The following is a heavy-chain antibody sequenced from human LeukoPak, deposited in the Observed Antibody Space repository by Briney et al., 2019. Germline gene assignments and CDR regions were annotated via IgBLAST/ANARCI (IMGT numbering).Heavy chain of an antibody. CDR1: GCSISSCY. V-gene: IGHV4-59*08. CDR3: GSTNYHTSRRSRSAIAFDTPGNQFSLKLTSVTAADTDGYSCARGMTYYSATTDYYFNY. Sequence: PSETMSLTCTVSGCSISSCYWSWIRQPPGKELEGIVYIYYSGSTTYNPSLRSRVIIAFDTSWNQFFLMLPCAIAAEPAVYYCGSTNYHTSRRSRSAIAFDTPGNQFSLKLTSVTAADTDGYSCARGMTYYSATTDYYFNYWGQGTLVTVSS. J-gene: IGHJ4*02. CDR2: IYYSGST. D-gene: IGHD4-17*01.